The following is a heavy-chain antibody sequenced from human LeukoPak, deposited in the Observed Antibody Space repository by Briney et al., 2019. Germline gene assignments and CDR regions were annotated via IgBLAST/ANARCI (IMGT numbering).Heavy chain of an antibody. D-gene: IGHD6-13*01. CDR2: IGVRGDT. CDR1: GFAFSSFD. CDR3: VRGASSWYHFDY. J-gene: IGHJ4*02. V-gene: IGHV3-13*04. Sequence: GGSLRLSCEASGFAFSSFDMYWVRQPARKGLEWVSSIGVRGDTYYPDSVKGRFTISRENAKSSLFLQMNSLRGEDTAVYYCVRGASSWYHFDYWGQGTLVTVSS.